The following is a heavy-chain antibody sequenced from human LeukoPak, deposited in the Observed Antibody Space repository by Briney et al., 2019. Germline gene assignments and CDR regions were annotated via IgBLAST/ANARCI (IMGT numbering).Heavy chain of an antibody. Sequence: TGGSLRLSCAASGFTFSSFWMSWVRPAPGKGLEWVANIKQDGSEEYYVDSVKGRFTSCKDNAKNSLYLQMNSLRAEDTAVYYCARHIDWKFDYWGQGTLVTVSS. J-gene: IGHJ4*02. CDR1: GFTFSSFW. V-gene: IGHV3-7*01. CDR2: IKQDGSEE. D-gene: IGHD1-1*01. CDR3: ARHIDWKFDY.